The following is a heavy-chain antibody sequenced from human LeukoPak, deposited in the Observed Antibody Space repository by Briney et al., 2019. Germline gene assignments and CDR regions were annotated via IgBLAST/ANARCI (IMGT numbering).Heavy chain of an antibody. CDR3: AKMGPGYCSSTSCYTTYYYYYYMDV. D-gene: IGHD2-2*02. J-gene: IGHJ6*03. Sequence: GGSLRLSCAASGFTFSSYGMHWVRQAPGKGLEWVAFIRYDGSNKYYADSVKGRFTISRDNSKNTLYLQMNSLRAEDTAVYYCAKMGPGYCSSTSCYTTYYYYYYMDVWGKGTTVTVSS. CDR2: IRYDGSNK. V-gene: IGHV3-30*02. CDR1: GFTFSSYG.